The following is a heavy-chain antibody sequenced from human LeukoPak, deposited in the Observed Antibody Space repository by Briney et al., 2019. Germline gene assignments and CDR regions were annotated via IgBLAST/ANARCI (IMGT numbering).Heavy chain of an antibody. CDR2: ISAYNGNT. D-gene: IGHD3-22*01. V-gene: IGHV1-18*01. Sequence: ASVKVSCKASGYTFTSYGISWVRQAPGQGLEWMGWISAYNGNTNYAQKFQGRVTMTTDTSTSTAYMELRSLRSDDTAVYYCARDRSFYYYDSSGYQAWGQGTLVTVSS. CDR1: GYTFTSYG. J-gene: IGHJ5*02. CDR3: ARDRSFYYYDSSGYQA.